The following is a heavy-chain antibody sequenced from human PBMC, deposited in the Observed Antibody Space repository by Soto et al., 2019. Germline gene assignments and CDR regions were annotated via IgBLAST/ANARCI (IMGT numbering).Heavy chain of an antibody. D-gene: IGHD2-2*02. CDR2: ISAYNGNT. Sequence: GASVKVSCKASGYTFTSYGISWVRQAPGQGLEWMGWISAYNGNTNYAQKLQGRVTVTTDTSTSTAYMELRSLRSDDTAVYYCARDRDIVVVPAAISNYYYGMDVWGQGTTVTVSS. CDR1: GYTFTSYG. CDR3: ARDRDIVVVPAAISNYYYGMDV. J-gene: IGHJ6*02. V-gene: IGHV1-18*04.